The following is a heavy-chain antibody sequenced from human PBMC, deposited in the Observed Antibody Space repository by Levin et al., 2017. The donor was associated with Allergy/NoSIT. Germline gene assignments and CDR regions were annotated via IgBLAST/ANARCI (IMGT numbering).Heavy chain of an antibody. CDR1: GFTFSSYA. Sequence: QPGGSLRLSCATSGFTFSSYAMSWVRQAPGEGLEWVSAIYVSADSTYYSDSVKGRFTISRDSSKKTLYLHMNSLRAEDTAVYYCARSSRGYGTFDSWGQGTLVTVSS. J-gene: IGHJ4*02. V-gene: IGHV3-23*01. CDR2: IYVSADST. CDR3: ARSSRGYGTFDS. D-gene: IGHD5-12*01.